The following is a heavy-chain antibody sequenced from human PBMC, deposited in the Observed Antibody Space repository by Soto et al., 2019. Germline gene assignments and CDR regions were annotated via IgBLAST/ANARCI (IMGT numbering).Heavy chain of an antibody. J-gene: IGHJ3*02. CDR2: IWYDGSNK. CDR3: AGRKDGDYVGDDAFDI. V-gene: IGHV3-33*01. CDR1: GFTFSSYG. Sequence: QVQLVESGGGVVQPGRSLRLSCAASGFTFSSYGRHWVRQAPGKGLEWVAVIWYDGSNKYYADSVKGRFTISRDNSKNTLYLQMNSLRAEDTAVYYCAGRKDGDYVGDDAFDIWGQGTMVTVSS. D-gene: IGHD4-17*01.